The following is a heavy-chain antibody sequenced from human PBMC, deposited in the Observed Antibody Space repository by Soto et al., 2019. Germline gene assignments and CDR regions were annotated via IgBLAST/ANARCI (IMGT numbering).Heavy chain of an antibody. CDR3: ARDGGIAVAGYYYGMDV. Sequence: QVQLVQSGAEVKKPGSSVKVSCKASGGTFSSYAISWVRQAPGQGLEWMGGIIPIFGTANYAQKFQGRVTITAHESTSTAYMELSSLRSEDTAVYYCARDGGIAVAGYYYGMDVWGQGTTVTVSS. J-gene: IGHJ6*02. CDR2: IIPIFGTA. D-gene: IGHD6-19*01. V-gene: IGHV1-69*12. CDR1: GGTFSSYA.